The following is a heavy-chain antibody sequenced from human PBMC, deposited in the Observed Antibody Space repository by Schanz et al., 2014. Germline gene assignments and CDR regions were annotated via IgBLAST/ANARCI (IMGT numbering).Heavy chain of an antibody. J-gene: IGHJ4*02. CDR2: IRYDGSNQ. CDR3: AKGFGGYDLVLDY. V-gene: IGHV3-30*02. CDR1: GFTFTNLG. Sequence: QVQLVESGGGVVQPGGSLRLSCAASGFTFTNLGMHWVRRAPGKGLEWVAFIRYDGSNQYYADSVKGRFTISRDNSKNTLSLQMNSLRAEDTAVYYCAKGFGGYDLVLDYWGQGTRVTVS. D-gene: IGHD5-12*01.